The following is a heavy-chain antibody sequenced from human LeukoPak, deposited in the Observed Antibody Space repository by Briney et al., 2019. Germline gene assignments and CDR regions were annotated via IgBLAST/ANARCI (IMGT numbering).Heavy chain of an antibody. CDR1: GYTFTSYG. Sequence: GASVKVSCKASGYTFTSYGISWVRQAPGQGLEWMGRIIPILGIANYAQKFQGRVTITADKSTSTAYMELSSLRSEDTAVYYCARWGSEKWELPVYYYYYGMDVWGQGTTVTVSS. CDR3: ARWGSEKWELPVYYYYYGMDV. J-gene: IGHJ6*02. CDR2: IIPILGIA. V-gene: IGHV1-69*04. D-gene: IGHD1-26*01.